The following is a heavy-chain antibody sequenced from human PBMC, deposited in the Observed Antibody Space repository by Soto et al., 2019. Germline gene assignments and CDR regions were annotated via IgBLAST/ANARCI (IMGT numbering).Heavy chain of an antibody. V-gene: IGHV4-34*01. CDR2: INHSGST. Sequence: SETLSLTCAFYGGSFSGYYWSWIRQPPGKGLEWIGEINHSGSTNYNPSLKSRVTISVDTSKNQFSLKLSSVTAADTAVYYCASGGTEKGLGQVGGDYFDYWGQGTLVTVPQ. J-gene: IGHJ4*02. CDR3: ASGGTEKGLGQVGGDYFDY. D-gene: IGHD3-16*01. CDR1: GGSFSGYY.